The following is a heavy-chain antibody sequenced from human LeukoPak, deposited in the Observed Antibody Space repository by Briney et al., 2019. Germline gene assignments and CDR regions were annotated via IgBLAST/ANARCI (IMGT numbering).Heavy chain of an antibody. Sequence: ASVKVSCKAAGYTFTSYGISWVRQAPGQGLEWMGWISAYNGNTNYAQKLQGRVTMTTDTCTSTAYMELRSPRSDDTAVYYCARGTYDSSGYYFDYWGQGTLVTVSS. CDR1: GYTFTSYG. CDR3: ARGTYDSSGYYFDY. V-gene: IGHV1-18*01. D-gene: IGHD3-22*01. CDR2: ISAYNGNT. J-gene: IGHJ4*02.